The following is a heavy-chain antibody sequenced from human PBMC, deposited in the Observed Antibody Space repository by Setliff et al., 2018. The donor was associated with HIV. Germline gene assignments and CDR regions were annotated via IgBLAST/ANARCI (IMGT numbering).Heavy chain of an antibody. V-gene: IGHV3-49*04. D-gene: IGHD6-6*01. CDR2: MRGEARGVTT. Sequence: AGGSLRLSCTGSGFSFDDQTMSWVRQAPGKGLEWVGIMRGEARGVTTEYAASVKGRFTISKDKFKNVAYLHMSSLKTEDTGVYYCTRGRVSLGGLDVWGQGTPVTVSS. CDR3: TRGRVSLGGLDV. J-gene: IGHJ6*02. CDR1: GFSFDDQT.